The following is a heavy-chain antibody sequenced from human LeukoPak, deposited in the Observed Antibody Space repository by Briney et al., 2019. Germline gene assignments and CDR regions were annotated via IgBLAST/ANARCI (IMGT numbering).Heavy chain of an antibody. CDR1: GGSISSYY. V-gene: IGHV4-59*12. CDR3: ARESSYYDFWSGPSSYYYYMDV. CDR2: IYYSGST. D-gene: IGHD3-3*01. J-gene: IGHJ6*03. Sequence: SETLSLTRTVSGGSISSYYWSWIRQPPGKGLEWIGYIYYSGSTNYNPPLKSRVTISVDTSKNQFSLKLSSVTAADTAVYYCARESSYYDFWSGPSSYYYYMDVWGKGTTVTVSS.